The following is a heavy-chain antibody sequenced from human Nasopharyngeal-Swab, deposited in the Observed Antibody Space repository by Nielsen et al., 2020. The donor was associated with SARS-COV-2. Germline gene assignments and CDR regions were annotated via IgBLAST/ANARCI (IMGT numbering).Heavy chain of an antibody. CDR1: GYTFTSYY. CDR2: INPSGGST. V-gene: IGHV1-46*01. D-gene: IGHD3-9*01. J-gene: IGHJ4*02. CDR3: ARAYFEGEIDY. Sequence: ASVKVSCKASGYTFTSYYMHWVRQAPGQGLEWMGIINPSGGSTSYAQKFQGRVTMTRDTSTSTVYMELSGLRSEDTAVYYCARAYFEGEIDYWGQGTLVTVSS.